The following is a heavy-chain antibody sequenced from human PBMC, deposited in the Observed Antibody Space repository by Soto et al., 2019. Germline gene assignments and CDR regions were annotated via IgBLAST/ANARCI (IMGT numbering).Heavy chain of an antibody. V-gene: IGHV4-34*01. J-gene: IGHJ4*02. CDR3: ARGLRQWLVKIPLDY. CDR2: INHSGST. CDR1: GGSFSGYY. D-gene: IGHD6-19*01. Sequence: QVQLQQWGAGLLKPSETLSLTCAVYGGSFSGYYWSWIRQPPGKGLEWIGEINHSGSTNYNPSLKGRVTISVDTSKNQFSLKLSSVTAADTAVYYCARGLRQWLVKIPLDYWGQGTLVTVSS.